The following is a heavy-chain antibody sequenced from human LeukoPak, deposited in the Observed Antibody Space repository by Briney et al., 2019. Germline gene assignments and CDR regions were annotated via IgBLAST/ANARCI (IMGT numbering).Heavy chain of an antibody. Sequence: PGGSLRLSCEASGFTFSSYAMSWVRQAPGEGLEWVSAISGSGGSTYYADSVKGRFTISRDNSKNTLYLQMNSLRAEDTAVYYCAKRSQLHGDYWGQGTLVTVSS. V-gene: IGHV3-23*01. D-gene: IGHD2-2*01. CDR3: AKRSQLHGDY. J-gene: IGHJ4*02. CDR1: GFTFSSYA. CDR2: ISGSGGST.